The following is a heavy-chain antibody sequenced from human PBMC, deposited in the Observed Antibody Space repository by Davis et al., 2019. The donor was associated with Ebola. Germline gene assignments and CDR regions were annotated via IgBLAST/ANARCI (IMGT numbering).Heavy chain of an antibody. V-gene: IGHV4-34*01. D-gene: IGHD2/OR15-2a*01. Sequence: MPSETLSLTCAVYGGSFSGYYWSWIRQPPGKGLEWIGEINHSGSTNYNPSLKSRVTISVDTSKNQFSLRVTSVTAADTAVYYCARDVSAWGQGTLVTVSS. CDR2: INHSGST. J-gene: IGHJ5*02. CDR3: ARDVSA. CDR1: GGSFSGYY.